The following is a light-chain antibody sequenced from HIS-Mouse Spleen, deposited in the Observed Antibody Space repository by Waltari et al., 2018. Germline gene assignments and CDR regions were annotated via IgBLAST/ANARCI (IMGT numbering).Light chain of an antibody. CDR3: AAWDDSLNGV. J-gene: IGLJ3*02. CDR2: SNN. CDR1: SSNIGSNT. V-gene: IGLV1-44*01. Sequence: QSVLTQPPSASGTPGQRVNISCSGISSNIGSNTVNWYQQLPGTAPKLLISSNNQRPSGVPDRFSGSKSGTSASLAISGLQSEDEADYYCAAWDDSLNGVFGGGTKLTVL.